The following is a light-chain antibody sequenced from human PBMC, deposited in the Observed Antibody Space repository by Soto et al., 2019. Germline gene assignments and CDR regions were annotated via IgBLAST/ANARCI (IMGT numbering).Light chain of an antibody. Sequence: QSVLTQPASVSGSPGQSITISCTGTSSDVGGYNYVSWYQQHPGKAPKLMIYDVSNRPSGVSNRFSGSKSGNTASLTISGLQAEYEGDYYCSSYTSSSTVVVFGGGTKLTVL. J-gene: IGLJ2*01. V-gene: IGLV2-14*01. CDR1: SSDVGGYNY. CDR3: SSYTSSSTVVV. CDR2: DVS.